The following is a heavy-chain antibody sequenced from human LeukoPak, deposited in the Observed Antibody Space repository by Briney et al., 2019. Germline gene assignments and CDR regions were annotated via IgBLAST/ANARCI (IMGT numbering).Heavy chain of an antibody. J-gene: IGHJ6*02. D-gene: IGHD3-10*01. CDR1: GFTFDSYA. CDR2: IGSGSGGTT. CDR3: AKNYESGRGVPYGMDV. V-gene: IGHV3-23*01. Sequence: GGSLRLSCAASGFTFDSYAMTWVRQAPGKGLEWVSAIGSGSGGTTIYADSVKGRFTISRDNSKNTLYLQMSSLRGEDTAVYYCAKNYESGRGVPYGMDVWGQGTTVTVSS.